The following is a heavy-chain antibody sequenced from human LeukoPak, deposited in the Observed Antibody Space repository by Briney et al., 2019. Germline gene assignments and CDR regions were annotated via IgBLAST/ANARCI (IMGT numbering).Heavy chain of an antibody. V-gene: IGHV4-59*08. CDR3: ARHGYYGPLDAFDI. J-gene: IGHJ3*02. CDR2: IYYSGST. D-gene: IGHD3-22*01. Sequence: SETLSLTCTVSGGSINNYYWSWIRQPPGKGLEWIGYIYYSGSTNYNPSLKSRVTISVDTSKNQFSLKLSSVTAADTAVYYCARHGYYGPLDAFDIWGQGTMVTVSS. CDR1: GGSINNYY.